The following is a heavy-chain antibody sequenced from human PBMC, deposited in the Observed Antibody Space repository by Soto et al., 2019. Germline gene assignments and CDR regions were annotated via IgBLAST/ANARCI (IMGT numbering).Heavy chain of an antibody. Sequence: QVQLQESGPGLVKPSQTLSLTCTVSGGSIISGDYYWSWIRQPPGKGLEWIGYISNSGSTYYNPSLRSRLTASLDTSKDQVSLHLTSVTAADTAVYYCARDKVWGGFDIWGQGTMVTVSS. V-gene: IGHV4-30-4*01. CDR2: ISNSGST. D-gene: IGHD3-16*01. CDR3: ARDKVWGGFDI. J-gene: IGHJ3*02. CDR1: GGSIISGDYY.